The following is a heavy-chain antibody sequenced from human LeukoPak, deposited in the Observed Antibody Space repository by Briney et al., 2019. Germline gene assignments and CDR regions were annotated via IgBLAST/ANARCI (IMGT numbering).Heavy chain of an antibody. CDR3: ARGDARGYSYGHFHFDH. D-gene: IGHD5-18*01. CDR2: INTNTGNP. CDR1: GYTFTSYA. J-gene: IGHJ4*01. Sequence: ASVKVSCKASGYTFTSYAMNWVRQAPGQGLEWMGWINTNTGNPTYAQGFTGRFVFSLDTSVSTAYLQINSLKAEDTAVYYCARGDARGYSYGHFHFDHWGHGTLVTVSS. V-gene: IGHV7-4-1*02.